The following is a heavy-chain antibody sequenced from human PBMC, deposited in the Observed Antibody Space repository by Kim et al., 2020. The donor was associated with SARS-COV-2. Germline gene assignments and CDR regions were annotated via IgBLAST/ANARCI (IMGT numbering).Heavy chain of an antibody. Sequence: SSSSYIYYADSVKRQFTISRDNAKNSLYLQMNSLRAEDTAVYYCARGDSPWGQGTLVTVSS. CDR3: ARGDSP. CDR2: SSSSYI. V-gene: IGHV3-21*01. D-gene: IGHD3-16*01. J-gene: IGHJ5*02.